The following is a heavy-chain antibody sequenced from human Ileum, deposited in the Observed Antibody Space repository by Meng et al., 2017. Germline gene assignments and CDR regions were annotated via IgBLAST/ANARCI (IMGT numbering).Heavy chain of an antibody. CDR1: GDSVSINSAA. CDR2: TYYRSKWHN. CDR3: ATWRFGY. Sequence: QVQMQQAGPGLVKPSQTLSLPCAISGDSVSINSAAWNWIRQSPSRGLEWLGRTYYRSKWHNDYAEPVKGRISINPDTSKNQFSLHLNSVTPEDTAVHYCATWRFGYWGQGTLVTVSS. V-gene: IGHV6-1*01. J-gene: IGHJ4*02.